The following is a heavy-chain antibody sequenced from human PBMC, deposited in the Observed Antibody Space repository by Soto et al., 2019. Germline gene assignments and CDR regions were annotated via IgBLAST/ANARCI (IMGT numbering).Heavy chain of an antibody. J-gene: IGHJ6*02. Sequence: GGSLRLSCAASGFTFSTYGMSWVRQAPGKGMEWVSYISASSTIIYYADSVKGRFTVSRDDAKQSLYLQMNSLRDEDTAMYYCARRVVVPSYYSIMDVWGQGTTVTVSS. CDR2: ISASSTII. D-gene: IGHD2-15*01. CDR1: GFTFSTYG. CDR3: ARRVVVPSYYSIMDV. V-gene: IGHV3-48*02.